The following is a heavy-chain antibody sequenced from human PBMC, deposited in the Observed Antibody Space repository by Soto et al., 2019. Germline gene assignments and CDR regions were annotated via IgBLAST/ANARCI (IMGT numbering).Heavy chain of an antibody. CDR2: ISAYNGNT. Sequence: GASVKVSCKASGYTFTSYGISWVRQAPGQGLEWMGWISAYNGNTNYAQKLQGRVTMTTDTSTSTAYMELRSLRSDDTAVYYCARVITIFGVVIRLTGPFDYWGQGTLVTVSS. V-gene: IGHV1-18*01. CDR3: ARVITIFGVVIRLTGPFDY. CDR1: GYTFTSYG. J-gene: IGHJ4*02. D-gene: IGHD3-3*01.